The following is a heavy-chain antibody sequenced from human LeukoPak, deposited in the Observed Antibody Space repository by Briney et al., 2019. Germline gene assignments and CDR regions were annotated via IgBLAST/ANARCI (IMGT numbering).Heavy chain of an antibody. CDR1: GGSFSGYY. D-gene: IGHD3-10*01. CDR3: ARLAWFGED. J-gene: IGHJ4*02. CDR2: INHSGST. V-gene: IGHV4-34*01. Sequence: SETLSLTCAVYGGSFSGYYWSWIRQPPGKGLEWIGEINHSGSTNYNPSLKSRVTISVDTSKNQFSLKLSSVTAADTAVYYCARLAWFGEDWGQGTLVTVSS.